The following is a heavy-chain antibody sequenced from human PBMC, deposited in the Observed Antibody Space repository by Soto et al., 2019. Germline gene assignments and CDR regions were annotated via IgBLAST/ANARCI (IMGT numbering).Heavy chain of an antibody. CDR2: ISSNSGNV. CDR3: ARGCSINTCYRTFDF. Sequence: EVQLVESGGGLVQPGRSLRLSCAASGFMFDDYAMQWVRQAPGKGLEWVSGISSNSGNVLYADSVKGRFTISRDNAKNSLYLQMNSLRAEDTALYYCARGCSINTCYRTFDFRGQGTMVTVSS. J-gene: IGHJ3*01. V-gene: IGHV3-9*01. CDR1: GFMFDDYA. D-gene: IGHD2-2*01.